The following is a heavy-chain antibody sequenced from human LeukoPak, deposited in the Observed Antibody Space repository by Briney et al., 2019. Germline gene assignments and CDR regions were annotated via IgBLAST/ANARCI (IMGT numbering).Heavy chain of an antibody. D-gene: IGHD2-21*01. V-gene: IGHV4-59*01. CDR2: IYYNGNT. CDR3: AREDLVKFDY. J-gene: IGHJ4*02. Sequence: GSLRLSCAASGFTFSSYAMSWIRQPPGKGLEWIGYIYYNGNTNYNPSLKSRVTISVDTSKNQFSLKLSSVTAADTAVYYCAREDLVKFDYWGQGTLVTVSS. CDR1: GFTFSSYA.